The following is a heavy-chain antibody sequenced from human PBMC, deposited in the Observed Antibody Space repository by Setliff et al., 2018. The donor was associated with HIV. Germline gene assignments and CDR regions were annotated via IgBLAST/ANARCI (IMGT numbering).Heavy chain of an antibody. CDR2: INPSGGRT. D-gene: IGHD3-22*01. CDR1: GYTFTNYY. J-gene: IGHJ3*02. V-gene: IGHV1-46*01. Sequence: ASVKVSCKASGYTFTNYYIHWVRQAPGQGLEWMGLINPSGGRTSYAQKFQGRLTMTRDTSRSTVYMELSSLRSEDTAVYYCARCYYDSSGPTDAFDIWGQGAVVTVSS. CDR3: ARCYYDSSGPTDAFDI.